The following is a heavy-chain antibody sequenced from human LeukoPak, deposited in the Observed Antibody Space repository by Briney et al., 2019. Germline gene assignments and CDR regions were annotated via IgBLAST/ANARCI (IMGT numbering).Heavy chain of an antibody. D-gene: IGHD3-10*01. V-gene: IGHV4-38-2*02. CDR1: GYSISSSYY. Sequence: PSETLSLTCTVSGYSISSSYYWGWIRQPPGKGLEWIGSIYYSGSTYYNPSLKSRVTISVDTSKNQFSLKLGSVTAADTAVYYCARDYYYGSGSYDYWGQGTLVTVSS. J-gene: IGHJ4*02. CDR3: ARDYYYGSGSYDY. CDR2: IYYSGST.